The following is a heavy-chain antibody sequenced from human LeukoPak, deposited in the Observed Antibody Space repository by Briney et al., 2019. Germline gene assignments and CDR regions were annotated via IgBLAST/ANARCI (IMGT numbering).Heavy chain of an antibody. V-gene: IGHV3-21*01. Sequence: PGGSLRLSCAASGFTFSSYSMNWVRQAPGKGLEWVSSISSSSSYIYYADSVKGRFTISRDNAQNSLYLQMNSLRAEDTAVYYCAREGDYDILTGYYRDWGQGTLVTVSS. D-gene: IGHD3-9*01. CDR1: GFTFSSYS. J-gene: IGHJ4*02. CDR3: AREGDYDILTGYYRD. CDR2: ISSSSSYI.